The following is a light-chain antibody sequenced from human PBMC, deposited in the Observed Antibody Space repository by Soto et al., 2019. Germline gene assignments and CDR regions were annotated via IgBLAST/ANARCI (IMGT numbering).Light chain of an antibody. Sequence: QSVLPQPPSVSGSPGQSVTISCTGTSSDVGSYNRVSWYQQAPGTVPKVMIYEVTNRPSGVPDRFSGSKSGNTASLTISGLQAEDEADYYCCSYRSGNTYVFGTGTKVTVL. J-gene: IGLJ1*01. CDR1: SSDVGSYNR. CDR2: EVT. CDR3: CSYRSGNTYV. V-gene: IGLV2-18*02.